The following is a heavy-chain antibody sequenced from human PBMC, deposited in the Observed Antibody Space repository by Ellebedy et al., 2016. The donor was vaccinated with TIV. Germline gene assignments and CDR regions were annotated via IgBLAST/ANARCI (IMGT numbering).Heavy chain of an antibody. Sequence: SETLSLTCAVSGGSISSSTWWSWVRPSPGKGLEWIGEIYHSGSTNYNPSLKSRVTISADTSKNQFSLRLSSVTAADTAVYYCARWFGELLYVRWFDPWGQGTLVTVSS. CDR2: IYHSGST. J-gene: IGHJ5*02. V-gene: IGHV4-4*02. CDR3: ARWFGELLYVRWFDP. CDR1: GGSISSSTW. D-gene: IGHD3-10*01.